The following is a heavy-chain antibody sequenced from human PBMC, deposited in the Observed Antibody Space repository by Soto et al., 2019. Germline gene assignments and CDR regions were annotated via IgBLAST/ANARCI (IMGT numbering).Heavy chain of an antibody. V-gene: IGHV3-33*01. CDR2: IWNDGSNE. D-gene: IGHD3-10*01. Sequence: GGSLRLSCEASGFTFSTYGMHWVHQAPGKGLEWVAVIWNDGSNEIYADSVKGRFTISRDNSRNTLYLQMNSLRAEDTAVYYCARDFGSSPFDYWGQGALVTVSS. CDR1: GFTFSTYG. J-gene: IGHJ4*02. CDR3: ARDFGSSPFDY.